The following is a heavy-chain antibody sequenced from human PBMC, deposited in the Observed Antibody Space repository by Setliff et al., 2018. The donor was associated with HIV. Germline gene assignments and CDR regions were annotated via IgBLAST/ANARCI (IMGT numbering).Heavy chain of an antibody. Sequence: PGGSLRLSCAASGFTFDDYAMHWVRQAPGKGLEWVSGISWNSGSIGYADSVKGRFTISRDNAKNSLYLQMNSLRAEDTAVYYCARDATRGGDMDVWAKGTTVTVSS. J-gene: IGHJ6*03. CDR2: ISWNSGSI. V-gene: IGHV3-9*01. CDR3: ARDATRGGDMDV. D-gene: IGHD2-2*01. CDR1: GFTFDDYA.